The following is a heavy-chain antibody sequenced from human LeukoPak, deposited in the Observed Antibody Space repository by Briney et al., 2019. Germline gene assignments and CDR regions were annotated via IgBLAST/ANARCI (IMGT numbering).Heavy chain of an antibody. J-gene: IGHJ3*02. CDR1: GFTVSSNY. Sequence: PGGSLRLSCAASGFTVSSNYMSWVRQAPGKGLEWVSVIYSGGSTYYADSVKGRFTISRDNSKNTLYLQMNSLRAEDTAVYYCARDDIAAAGTGAFDIWGQGTMVTVSS. CDR3: ARDDIAAAGTGAFDI. D-gene: IGHD6-13*01. CDR2: IYSGGST. V-gene: IGHV3-53*01.